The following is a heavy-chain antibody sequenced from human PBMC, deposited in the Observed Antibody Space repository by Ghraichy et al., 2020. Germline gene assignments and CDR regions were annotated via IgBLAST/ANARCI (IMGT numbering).Heavy chain of an antibody. CDR1: GFTVSSNY. D-gene: IGHD6-6*01. Sequence: GGSLRLSCAASGFTVSSNYMSWVRQAPGKGLEWVSVIYSGGSTYYADSVKGRFTISRDNSKNTLYLQMNSLRAEDTAVYYCAREIIEYISSSRVWYFDLWGRGTLVTVSS. CDR2: IYSGGST. CDR3: AREIIEYISSSRVWYFDL. V-gene: IGHV3-53*01. J-gene: IGHJ2*01.